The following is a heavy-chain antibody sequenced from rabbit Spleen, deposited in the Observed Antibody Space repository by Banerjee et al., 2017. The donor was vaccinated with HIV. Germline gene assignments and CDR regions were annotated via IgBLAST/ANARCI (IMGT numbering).Heavy chain of an antibody. V-gene: IGHV1S40*01. Sequence: QSLEESGGDLVKPGASLTLTCTASGVSFSFNSYMCWVRQAPGKGLEWIACIDADGSGFTYFATWAKGRFTISKTSSTTVTLEMTRLTAADTATYFCARDTASSFSSYGMDLWGPGTLVTVS. D-gene: IGHD8-1*01. J-gene: IGHJ6*01. CDR3: ARDTASSFSSYGMDL. CDR1: GVSFSFNSY. CDR2: IDADGSGFT.